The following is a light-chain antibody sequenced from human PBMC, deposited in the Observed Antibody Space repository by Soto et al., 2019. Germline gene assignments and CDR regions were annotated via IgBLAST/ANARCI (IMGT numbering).Light chain of an antibody. CDR1: SSNIGADYY. J-gene: IGLJ1*01. CDR2: ANS. V-gene: IGLV1-40*01. Sequence: QSVLTQPPSVSGAPGQRLTISCTGSSSNIGADYYVHWYQQLPGTAPKLLIYANSNRPSGVPDRFSGSKSGISASLAITGPQADDEAEYYCQSYANSSWSGFGFGSGTKVTVL. CDR3: QSYANSSWSGFG.